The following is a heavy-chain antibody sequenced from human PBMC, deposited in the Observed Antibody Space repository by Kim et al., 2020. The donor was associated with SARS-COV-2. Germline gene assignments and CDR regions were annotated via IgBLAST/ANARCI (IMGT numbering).Heavy chain of an antibody. D-gene: IGHD6-19*01. V-gene: IGHV3-74*01. J-gene: IGHJ4*02. CDR3: ARVGAVAGTFDN. Sequence: TTYADCVNGRFTISRDNTKNALYLKMNSLTAEDTAVYYCARVGAVAGTFDNWGQGNRVIVSS. CDR2: T.